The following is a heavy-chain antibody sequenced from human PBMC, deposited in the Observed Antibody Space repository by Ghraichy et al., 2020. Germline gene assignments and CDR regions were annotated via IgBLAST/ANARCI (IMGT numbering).Heavy chain of an antibody. CDR1: GGSFSDYY. V-gene: IGHV4-34*01. J-gene: IGHJ4*02. D-gene: IGHD6-19*01. Sequence: SETLSLTCAVYGGSFSDYYWSWIRQPPGKGLEWIGEINHSGSTNYNPSLTSRVTISVDTSKNQFSLMLSSVTAADTAVYYCAASYSSGRFYFDYWGQGTLVTVSS. CDR2: INHSGST. CDR3: AASYSSGRFYFDY.